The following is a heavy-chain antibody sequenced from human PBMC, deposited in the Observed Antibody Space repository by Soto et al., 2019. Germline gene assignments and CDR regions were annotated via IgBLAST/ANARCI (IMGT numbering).Heavy chain of an antibody. D-gene: IGHD3-9*01. J-gene: IGHJ4*02. Sequence: QVLLVQSGSEVVKPGSSVKVSCKASGGTFNSYAISWVRQAPGQGLEWMGTIIPIFATADYEHKFQDRVTFTFSESTIIDAMVLCSLSSEDTVVFYFATLTESRFESQQFYFEDWGQGTMLNVSS. CDR3: ATLTESRFESQQFYFED. CDR1: GGTFNSYA. V-gene: IGHV1-69*18. CDR2: IIPIFATA.